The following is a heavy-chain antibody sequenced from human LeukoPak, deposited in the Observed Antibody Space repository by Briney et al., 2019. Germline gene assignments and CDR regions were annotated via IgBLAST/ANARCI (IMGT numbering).Heavy chain of an antibody. D-gene: IGHD3-10*01. CDR2: IYYSGST. CDR1: GGSISSYY. V-gene: IGHV4-59*01. Sequence: SETLSLTCTVSGGSISSYYWSWIRQPPGKGLEWIGYIYYSGSTNYNPSLKSRVTISVDTFKNQFSLKLSSVTAADTAVYYCARAFYGSGSYIDNWFDPWGQGTLVTVSS. CDR3: ARAFYGSGSYIDNWFDP. J-gene: IGHJ5*02.